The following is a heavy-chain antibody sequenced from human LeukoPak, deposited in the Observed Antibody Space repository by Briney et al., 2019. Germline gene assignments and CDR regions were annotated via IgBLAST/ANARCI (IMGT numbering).Heavy chain of an antibody. CDR2: ISYDGSNK. CDR1: GFTFSSYA. Sequence: GGSLRLSCAASGFTFSSYAMHWVRQAPGKGLEWVAVISYDGSNKYYADSVKGRFTISRGNSKNTLYLQMNSLRAEDTAVYYCARLYYDFWSGYYEGDYWGQGTLVTVSS. D-gene: IGHD3-3*01. V-gene: IGHV3-30-3*01. J-gene: IGHJ4*02. CDR3: ARLYYDFWSGYYEGDY.